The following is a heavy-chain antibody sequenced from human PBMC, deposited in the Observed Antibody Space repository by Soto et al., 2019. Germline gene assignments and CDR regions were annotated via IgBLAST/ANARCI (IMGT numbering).Heavy chain of an antibody. CDR2: ISGSGGST. J-gene: IGHJ4*02. V-gene: IGHV3-23*01. Sequence: EVQLLESGGGLVQPGGSLRLSCAASGFTFSSYAMSWVRQAPGKGLEWVSAISGSGGSTYYADSVKGRFTISRDNSKNPLNQPMTSRRAEGPAVYYRAKGGGFGDYWGQGTLVTVSS. CDR1: GFTFSSYA. CDR3: AKGGGFGDY. D-gene: IGHD3-10*01.